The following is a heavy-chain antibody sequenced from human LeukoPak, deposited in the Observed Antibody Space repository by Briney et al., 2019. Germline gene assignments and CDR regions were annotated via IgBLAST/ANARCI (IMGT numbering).Heavy chain of an antibody. CDR1: GFTFSDYY. Sequence: PGGSLRLSCAASGFTFSDYYMIWVRQAPGKGLEWVANIKEDGNEKNYVDSVMGRFTISRDNAKNSLYLQMNSLRAEDTAVYYCARDFQSSYWGQGTLVTVSS. V-gene: IGHV3-7*01. CDR2: IKEDGNEK. CDR3: ARDFQSSY. J-gene: IGHJ4*02.